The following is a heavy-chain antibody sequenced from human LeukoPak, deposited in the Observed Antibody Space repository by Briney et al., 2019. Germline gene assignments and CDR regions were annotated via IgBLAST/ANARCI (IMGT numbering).Heavy chain of an antibody. CDR3: TTRDYYDSSGYLAHFDY. V-gene: IGHV3-15*01. CDR1: GFTFSNAW. CDR2: IKSKTDGGTT. Sequence: PGGSLRLSCAASGFTFSNAWMSWVRQAPGKGLEWVGRIKSKTDGGTTDYAADGKGRFTISRDDSKNTLYLQMNSLKTEDTAVYYCTTRDYYDSSGYLAHFDYWGQGTLVTVSS. J-gene: IGHJ4*02. D-gene: IGHD3-22*01.